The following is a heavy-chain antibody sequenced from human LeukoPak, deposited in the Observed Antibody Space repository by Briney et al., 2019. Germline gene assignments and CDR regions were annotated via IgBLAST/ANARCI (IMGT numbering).Heavy chain of an antibody. V-gene: IGHV4-59*01. D-gene: IGHD6-19*01. J-gene: IGHJ4*02. CDR3: ARVSDPSSGWYFDY. CDR2: IYYSGST. Sequence: SETLSLTCTVSGGSISSYYWSWIRQPPGKGLEWIGYIYYSGSTNYNPSLKSRVTISVDTSKNQFSLKLRSVTAADTAVYYCARVSDPSSGWYFDYWGQGTLVTVSS. CDR1: GGSISSYY.